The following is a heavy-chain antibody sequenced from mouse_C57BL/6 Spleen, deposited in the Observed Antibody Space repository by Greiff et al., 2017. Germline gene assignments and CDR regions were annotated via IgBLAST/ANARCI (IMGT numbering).Heavy chain of an antibody. V-gene: IGHV5-16*01. D-gene: IGHD2-13*01. J-gene: IGHJ1*03. Sequence: EVMLVESEGGLVQPGSSMKLSCTASGFTFSDYYMAWVRQVPEKGLEWVANINYDGSSTYYLDSLKSRFIISRDNAKNILYLQMSSLKSEDTATYYCARVGDPWYFDVWGTGTTVTVSS. CDR2: INYDGSST. CDR3: ARVGDPWYFDV. CDR1: GFTFSDYY.